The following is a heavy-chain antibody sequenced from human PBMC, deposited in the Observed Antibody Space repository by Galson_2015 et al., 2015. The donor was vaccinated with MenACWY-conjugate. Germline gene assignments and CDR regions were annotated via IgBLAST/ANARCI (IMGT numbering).Heavy chain of an antibody. CDR1: GYTLTDHY. CDR2: INTNNGGS. CDR3: ARDRRDIIVALANYFDL. V-gene: IGHV1-2*06. J-gene: IGHJ4*02. D-gene: IGHD2-15*01. Sequence: SVKVSCKASGYTLTDHYMHWVRQTPGQGFEWMGRINTNNGGSKYAQKFQGRVTMTRDASISTAYMELLSLRSDDTAVYFCARDRRDIIVALANYFDLWGQGTLVTVSS.